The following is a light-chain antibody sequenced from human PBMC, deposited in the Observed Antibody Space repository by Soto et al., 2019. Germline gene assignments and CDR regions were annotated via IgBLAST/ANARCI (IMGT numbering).Light chain of an antibody. Sequence: EIVLTQSPGTLSLSPGERATLSCRASQSVSSSYLAWYQQKPGQDPRLLIYGASSRATGIPDRFSGSGSGTDFTLTISRLEPEYFAVYYCQHYGTSALFGPGTKVDIK. V-gene: IGKV3-20*01. CDR2: GAS. CDR3: QHYGTSAL. CDR1: QSVSSSY. J-gene: IGKJ3*01.